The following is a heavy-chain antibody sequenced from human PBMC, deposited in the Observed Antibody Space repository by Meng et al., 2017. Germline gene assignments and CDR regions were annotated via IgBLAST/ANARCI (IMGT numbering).Heavy chain of an antibody. J-gene: IGHJ4*02. CDR2: IYWDDDK. D-gene: IGHD3-22*01. CDR3: AHSPYDETSGVFYFDY. V-gene: IGHV2-5*02. CDR1: GLSLSTRGVG. Sequence: HITLKESSPTLVKPTQTLPLTCSLLGLSLSTRGVGVAWIRQPPGKALEWLALIYWDDDKRYSPSLKTRVTITKDTSKNQVVLTMTNMDPVDTGTYYCAHSPYDETSGVFYFDYWGQGTLVTVSS.